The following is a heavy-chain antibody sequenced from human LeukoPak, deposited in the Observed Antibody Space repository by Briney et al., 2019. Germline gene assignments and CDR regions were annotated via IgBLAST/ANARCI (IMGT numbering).Heavy chain of an antibody. J-gene: IGHJ4*02. CDR2: TYYRSKWYN. CDR3: ARGEAYSFDH. CDR1: GDSVSSSIGA. D-gene: IGHD2-15*01. V-gene: IGHV6-1*01. Sequence: SQTLSLTCAFSGDSVSSSIGAWNWIRQSPSRGLEWLGRTYYRSKWYNDYAASVKSRITINPDTSRNQFSLQLNSVTPEDTAVYYCARGEAYSFDHWGQGTLVTVSS.